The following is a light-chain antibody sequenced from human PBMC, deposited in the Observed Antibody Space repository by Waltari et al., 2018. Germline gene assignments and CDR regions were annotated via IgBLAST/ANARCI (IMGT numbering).Light chain of an antibody. CDR2: EDN. V-gene: IGLV2-8*01. Sequence: QSALTQPPSASGSPGQSVTISCTGTSSDIGGYNYVSWYQQHPGKAPKPLIYEDNKRPAGVPDRFSASKSGNTASLAISGLQGEDEADYYCSSFSSRGTLVVFGGGTKLTVL. J-gene: IGLJ3*02. CDR3: SSFSSRGTLVV. CDR1: SSDIGGYNY.